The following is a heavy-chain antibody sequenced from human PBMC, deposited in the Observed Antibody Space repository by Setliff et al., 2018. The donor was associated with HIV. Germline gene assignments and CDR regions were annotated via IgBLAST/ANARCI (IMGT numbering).Heavy chain of an antibody. V-gene: IGHV1-18*01. J-gene: IGHJ4*02. CDR3: ARDRDFDYFRDGSNDFDY. D-gene: IGHD4-17*01. CDR2: ISGYNDNT. CDR1: GYTFTRYG. Sequence: ASVKVSCKASGYTFTRYGINWVRQAPGQGLEWMGWISGYNDNTKFGEKFQGRVTMTTDTSTSTAHMELRSLRSDDTAGYYCARDRDFDYFRDGSNDFDYWGQGTLVTVSS.